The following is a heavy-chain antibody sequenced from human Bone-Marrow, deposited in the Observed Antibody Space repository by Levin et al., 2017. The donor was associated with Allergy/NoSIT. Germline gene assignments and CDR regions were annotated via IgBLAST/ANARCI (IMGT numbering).Heavy chain of an antibody. CDR3: ARSYYGDQGRDNWFDP. D-gene: IGHD4-17*01. J-gene: IGHJ5*02. V-gene: IGHV1-69*13. Sequence: SVKVSCKASGGTFSSYAISWVRQAPGQGLEWMGGIIPIFGTANYAQKFQGRVTITADESTSTAYMELSSLRSEDTAVYYCARSYYGDQGRDNWFDPWGQGTLVTVSS. CDR2: IIPIFGTA. CDR1: GGTFSSYA.